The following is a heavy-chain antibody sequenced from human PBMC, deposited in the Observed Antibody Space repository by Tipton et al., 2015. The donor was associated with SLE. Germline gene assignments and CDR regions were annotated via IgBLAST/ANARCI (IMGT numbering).Heavy chain of an antibody. CDR1: GGSFSGYY. CDR2: INHGGST. CDR3: ARQEMSTIRAFDI. J-gene: IGHJ3*02. D-gene: IGHD5-24*01. Sequence: TLSLTCAVYGGSFSGYYWSWIRQPPGKGLEWIGEINHGGSTSYNPSLKSRVAISVDTSKNQFSLKLSSVTAADTAVYYCARQEMSTIRAFDIWGQGTMVTVSS. V-gene: IGHV4-34*01.